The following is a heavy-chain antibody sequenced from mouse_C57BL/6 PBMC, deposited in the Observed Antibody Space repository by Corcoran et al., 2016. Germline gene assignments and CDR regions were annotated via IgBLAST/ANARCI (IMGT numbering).Heavy chain of an antibody. Sequence: EVQLQQSGPVLVKPGASVKMSCKASGYTFTDYYMNWVKQSHGKSLEWIGVINPYNGGTSYNQKFKGKATLTVDKSSSTAYMELNSLTSEDSAVYYCARRIDGYDHWYFDVWGTGTTVTVSS. D-gene: IGHD2-2*01. J-gene: IGHJ1*03. CDR3: ARRIDGYDHWYFDV. CDR1: GYTFTDYY. V-gene: IGHV1-19*01. CDR2: INPYNGGT.